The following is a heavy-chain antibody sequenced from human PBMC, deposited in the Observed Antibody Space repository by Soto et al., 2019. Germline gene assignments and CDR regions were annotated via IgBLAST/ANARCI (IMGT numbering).Heavy chain of an antibody. V-gene: IGHV3-23*01. D-gene: IGHD4-17*01. CDR3: AQDDDYGDYGGAWDY. J-gene: IGHJ4*02. Sequence: EVQLLESGGGLVQPGGSLRLSCAASGFTFSSYAMSWVRQAPGKGLEWVSAISGSGGSTYYADSVKGRFTISRDNSKNTLYLQMNSLRAEDTAVYYCAQDDDYGDYGGAWDYWGQGTLVTVSS. CDR1: GFTFSSYA. CDR2: ISGSGGST.